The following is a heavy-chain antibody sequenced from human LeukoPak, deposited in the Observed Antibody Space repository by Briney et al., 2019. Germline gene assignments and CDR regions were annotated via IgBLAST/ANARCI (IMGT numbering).Heavy chain of an antibody. CDR3: AKDGVGAASFDY. V-gene: IGHV3-30*02. Sequence: GGSLRLSCAASGFTFSSYGMHWVRQAPGKGLEWVAFIRYDGSNRYYADSVKGRFTISRDNSKNTLYLQMNSLRAEDTAVYYCAKDGVGAASFDYWGQGTLVTVSS. CDR2: IRYDGSNR. CDR1: GFTFSSYG. J-gene: IGHJ4*02. D-gene: IGHD1-26*01.